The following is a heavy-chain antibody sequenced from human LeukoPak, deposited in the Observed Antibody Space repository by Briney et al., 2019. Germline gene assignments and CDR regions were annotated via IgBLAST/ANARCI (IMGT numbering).Heavy chain of an antibody. D-gene: IGHD3-10*01. CDR2: IYATGST. CDR3: ARHGSVRSPLGP. Sequence: SATLSLTCTVSGGSISSHYWSWSRQPPGKGLEWIGYIYATGSTNYNPYLKSRVTISVDTSKNQFSLNLRSVTAADTAVYYCARHGSVRSPLGPWGQGTLVTVSS. V-gene: IGHV4-4*09. CDR1: GGSISSHY. J-gene: IGHJ5*02.